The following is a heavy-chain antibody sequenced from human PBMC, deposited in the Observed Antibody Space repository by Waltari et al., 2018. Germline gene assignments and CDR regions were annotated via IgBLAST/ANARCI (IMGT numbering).Heavy chain of an antibody. Sequence: VQLQESGPGLVKPSQTLTPTCTVSSGSISIPDYFWVWIRQAPGKGLGWIGSVSYRGITYYNPSLESRVTMSVDTSKNQFSLNLNSMTTADAAVYYCARTTFVRYFDYWGQGTLVTVSS. CDR2: VSYRGIT. CDR3: ARTTFVRYFDY. D-gene: IGHD1-1*01. V-gene: IGHV4-30-4*01. CDR1: SGSISIPDYF. J-gene: IGHJ4*02.